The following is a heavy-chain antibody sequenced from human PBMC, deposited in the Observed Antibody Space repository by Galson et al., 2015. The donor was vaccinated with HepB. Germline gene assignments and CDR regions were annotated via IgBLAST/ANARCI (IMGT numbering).Heavy chain of an antibody. V-gene: IGHV4-39*07. CDR3: ARGSEDNYGSFDY. D-gene: IGHD3-10*01. Sequence: TLSLTCTVSGVPISSSSYYWGWVRQPPGKGLEWIGNFYYSGSAYYNPSLRGRLTISEGMSKNQFSLKLSSVTAADTAIYYCARGSEDNYGSFDYWGQGTLVTVSS. CDR2: FYYSGSA. J-gene: IGHJ4*02. CDR1: GVPISSSSYY.